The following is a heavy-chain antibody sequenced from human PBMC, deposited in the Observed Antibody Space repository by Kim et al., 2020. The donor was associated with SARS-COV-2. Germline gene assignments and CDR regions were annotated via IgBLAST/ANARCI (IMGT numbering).Heavy chain of an antibody. D-gene: IGHD3-10*01. CDR3: AKDLPGMVRGVIMRYYYYYGMDV. CDR2: ISYDGSNK. J-gene: IGHJ6*02. CDR1: GFTFSSYG. Sequence: GGSLRLSCAASGFTFSSYGMHWVRQAPGKGLEWVAVISYDGSNKYYADSVKGRFTISRDNSKNTLYLQMNSLRAEDTAVYYCAKDLPGMVRGVIMRYYYYYGMDVWGQGTTVTVSS. V-gene: IGHV3-30*18.